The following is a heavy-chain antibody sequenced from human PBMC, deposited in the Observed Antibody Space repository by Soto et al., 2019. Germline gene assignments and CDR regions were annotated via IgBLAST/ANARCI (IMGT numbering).Heavy chain of an antibody. Sequence: LRLSCAASGFTFSSYAMHWVRQAPGKGLEWVAVISYDGSNKYYADSVKGRFTISRDNSKNTLYLQMNSLRAEDTAVYYFARDSLGYCSGGSCYPPGWWGQGTLVTVSS. J-gene: IGHJ4*02. D-gene: IGHD2-15*01. V-gene: IGHV3-30-3*01. CDR3: ARDSLGYCSGGSCYPPGW. CDR2: ISYDGSNK. CDR1: GFTFSSYA.